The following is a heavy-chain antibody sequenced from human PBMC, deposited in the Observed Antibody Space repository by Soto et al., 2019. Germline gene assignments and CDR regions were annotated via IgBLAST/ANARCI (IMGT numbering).Heavy chain of an antibody. Sequence: GASAKVSSKASGYTFTSYGISWVRQAPGQGREWMGWISAYNGNTNYAQKLQGRVTMTTDTSTSTAYMELRSLRSDDTAVYYCARADHNYIWGSYRPTVLNAFDIWGQGTMVTV. V-gene: IGHV1-18*01. CDR1: GYTFTSYG. CDR3: ARADHNYIWGSYRPTVLNAFDI. D-gene: IGHD3-16*02. CDR2: ISAYNGNT. J-gene: IGHJ3*02.